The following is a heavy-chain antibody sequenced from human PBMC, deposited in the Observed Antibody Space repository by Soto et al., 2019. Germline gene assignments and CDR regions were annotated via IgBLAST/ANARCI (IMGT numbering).Heavy chain of an antibody. CDR3: ASERPMYP. CDR1: GYSFSDYA. CDR2: ITGGHGNT. V-gene: IGHV1-3*01. Sequence: QVQLVQSGAEVKKPGASVKVSCKTSGYSFSDYAMHWLRQAPGQRPEWMGWITGGHGNTKYSQKFQGRVTITRDTSASTAYMELTGLTSADTAVYFCASERPMYPWGQGTLVTVSS. J-gene: IGHJ5*02. D-gene: IGHD2-8*01.